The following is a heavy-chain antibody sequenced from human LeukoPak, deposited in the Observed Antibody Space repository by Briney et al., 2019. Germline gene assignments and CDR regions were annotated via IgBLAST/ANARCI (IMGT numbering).Heavy chain of an antibody. D-gene: IGHD6-19*01. V-gene: IGHV1-69*04. CDR2: IIPILGIA. Sequence: ASVKVSCKASGGTFSSYAISWVRQAPGQGLEWMGRIIPILGIANYAQKFQGRVTITADKSTSTAYMGLSSLRSEDTAVYYCARSGSSGWYGGYFDYWGQGTLVTVSS. J-gene: IGHJ4*02. CDR1: GGTFSSYA. CDR3: ARSGSSGWYGGYFDY.